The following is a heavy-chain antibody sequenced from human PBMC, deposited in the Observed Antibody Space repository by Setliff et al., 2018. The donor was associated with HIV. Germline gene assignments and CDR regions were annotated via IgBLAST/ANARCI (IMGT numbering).Heavy chain of an antibody. CDR1: GYTFSTYA. CDR2: ISTYNGNT. D-gene: IGHD3-3*01. V-gene: IGHV1-18*01. J-gene: IGHJ4*02. CDR3: ARAPSGVVIGPDY. Sequence: ASVKVSCKASGYTFSTYAISWVRHAPGQGLEWMGWISTYNGNTRYAQKVQGRVTMTTDTSTSTAYMELRSLRSDDTAVYYCARAPSGVVIGPDYWGQGTLVTVSS.